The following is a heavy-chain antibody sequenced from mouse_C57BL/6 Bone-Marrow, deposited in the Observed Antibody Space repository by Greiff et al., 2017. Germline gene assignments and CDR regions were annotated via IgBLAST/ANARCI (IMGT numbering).Heavy chain of an antibody. J-gene: IGHJ1*03. CDR1: GYTFTSYW. D-gene: IGHD2-5*01. CDR2: IYPGSGST. CDR3: ARPYYSNYWYFDV. Sequence: VQLQQPGAELVKPWASVKLSCKASGYTFTSYWITWVKQRPGQGLQWIVDIYPGSGSTNYNEKFKSKATLTVDTSSSTAYIQLSSLTSEYSAVYYCARPYYSNYWYFDVWGTGTTVTVSS. V-gene: IGHV1-55*01.